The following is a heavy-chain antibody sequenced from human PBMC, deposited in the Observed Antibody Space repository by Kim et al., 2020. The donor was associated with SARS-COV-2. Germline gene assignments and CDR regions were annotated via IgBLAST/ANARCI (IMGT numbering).Heavy chain of an antibody. V-gene: IGHV1-58*01. CDR3: AAASRKVRTRTPLNAQDFDY. Sequence: SVKVSCKASGFTFTSSAVQWVRQARGQRLEWIGWIVVGSGNTNYAQKFQERVTITRDMSTSTAYMELSSLRSEDTAVYYCAAASRKVRTRTPLNAQDFDYWGQGTLVTVSS. CDR1: GFTFTSSA. CDR2: IVVGSGNT. J-gene: IGHJ4*02.